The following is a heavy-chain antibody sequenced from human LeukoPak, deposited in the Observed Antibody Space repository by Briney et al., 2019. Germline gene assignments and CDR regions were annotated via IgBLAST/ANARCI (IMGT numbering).Heavy chain of an antibody. CDR3: AKTAVTTRKRFDY. CDR1: GFTVSSNY. Sequence: GGSLRLSCAASGFTVSSNYMSWVRQAPGKGLEWVSIIYSGGSTFYADSVKGRFTISRDNSKNTLYLQMNSLRAEDTAVYYCAKTAVTTRKRFDYWGQGTLVTVSS. CDR2: IYSGGST. D-gene: IGHD4-17*01. V-gene: IGHV3-53*01. J-gene: IGHJ4*02.